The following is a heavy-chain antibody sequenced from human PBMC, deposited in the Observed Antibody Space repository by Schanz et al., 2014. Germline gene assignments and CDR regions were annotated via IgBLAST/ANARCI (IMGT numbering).Heavy chain of an antibody. V-gene: IGHV3-53*01. CDR1: GFTVSTNY. Sequence: EVQLVESGGDFVQPGGSLRLSCAVSGFTVSTNYMSWVRQAPGKGLEWVSSLYIGGGSTRYADSVKGRFIISRDSSKNTLFLQMNSLRADDTAVYFCARDEGRDGYNLAFDVWGQGTLVTVSS. D-gene: IGHD5-12*01. CDR3: ARDEGRDGYNLAFDV. J-gene: IGHJ3*01. CDR2: LYIGGGST.